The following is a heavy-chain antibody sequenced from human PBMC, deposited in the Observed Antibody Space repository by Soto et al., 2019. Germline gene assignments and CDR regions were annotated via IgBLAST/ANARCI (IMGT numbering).Heavy chain of an antibody. Sequence: QVQLVQSGAEVKKPGSSVKVSCKASGGTFSSYAISWVRQAPGQGLEWMGGIIPIFGTANYAQKFQGRVTITADESTSTAYMELSSLRSEDTAVYYCARDCISTCCYWRKNWFDPWGQGTLVTVSS. D-gene: IGHD2-2*01. CDR1: GGTFSSYA. CDR2: IIPIFGTA. CDR3: ARDCISTCCYWRKNWFDP. V-gene: IGHV1-69*12. J-gene: IGHJ5*02.